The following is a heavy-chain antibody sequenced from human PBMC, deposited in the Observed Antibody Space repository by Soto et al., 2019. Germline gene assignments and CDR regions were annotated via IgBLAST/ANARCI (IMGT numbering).Heavy chain of an antibody. D-gene: IGHD3-9*01. CDR2: INHSGST. Sequence: SETRSLTCAVYGGSFSGFSCIWLRRLPANGPACVGEINHSGSTNYNPSLKSRVTISVDTSKNQFSLKLSSVTAADTAVYYCARASYYDILTGYYTGYFQHWGQGTLVT. CDR1: GGSFSGFS. V-gene: IGHV4-34*01. CDR3: ARASYYDILTGYYTGYFQH. J-gene: IGHJ1*01.